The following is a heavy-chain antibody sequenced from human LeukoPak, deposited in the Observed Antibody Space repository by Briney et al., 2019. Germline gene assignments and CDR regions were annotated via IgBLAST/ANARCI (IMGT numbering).Heavy chain of an antibody. CDR2: ISGSGGST. D-gene: IGHD2-2*01. V-gene: IGHV3-23*01. Sequence: GGSLRLSCAASRFTFSSYAMSWVRQAPGKGLEWVSSISGSGGSTYYADSVKGRFTISRDNSKNTLYLQMNSLRAEDTAVYYCAKISAASNNYYYYYMDVWGKGTTVTISS. J-gene: IGHJ6*03. CDR3: AKISAASNNYYYYYMDV. CDR1: RFTFSSYA.